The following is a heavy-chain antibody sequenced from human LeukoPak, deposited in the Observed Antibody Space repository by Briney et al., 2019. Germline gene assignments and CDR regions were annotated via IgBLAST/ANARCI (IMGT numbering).Heavy chain of an antibody. CDR1: GFTFSSYS. Sequence: GGSLRLSCAASGFTFSSYSMSWVRQAPGKGLEWVSYVSSSSTIYYADSVKGRFTISRDNAKNSLYLQMNSLRDEDTAVYYCARGGPRSLKVWGQGTLVTVSS. V-gene: IGHV3-48*02. CDR2: VSSSSTI. J-gene: IGHJ4*02. CDR3: ARGGPRSLKV.